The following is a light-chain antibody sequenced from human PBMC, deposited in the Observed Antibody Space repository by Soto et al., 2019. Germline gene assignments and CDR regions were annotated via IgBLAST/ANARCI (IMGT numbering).Light chain of an antibody. CDR2: GAS. J-gene: IGKJ1*01. Sequence: EIVMTQSQPTLSVSPGDNATLPFLASQSVSSNLLWYQQKPGQAPRLLISGASTRATGIPARFSGSGSGTEFTLTISGLQSEDFAVYYCQQYHNWPLTFGQRTKVDIK. V-gene: IGKV3-15*01. CDR1: QSVSSN. CDR3: QQYHNWPLT.